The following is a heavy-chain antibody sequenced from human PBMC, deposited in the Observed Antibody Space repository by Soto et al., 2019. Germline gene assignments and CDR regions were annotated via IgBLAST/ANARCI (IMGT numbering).Heavy chain of an antibody. D-gene: IGHD3-16*01. CDR3: ARSPPGGAFDS. V-gene: IGHV3-30-3*01. Sequence: PGGSLRLSCAASGFTFSSYAMHWVRQAPGKGLEWVAVISYDGSNKYYADSVKGRFTISRDNSKNTLYLQMHSLSAEDTAVYYCARSPPGGAFDSWGQGTLVTVSS. CDR2: ISYDGSNK. CDR1: GFTFSSYA. J-gene: IGHJ4*02.